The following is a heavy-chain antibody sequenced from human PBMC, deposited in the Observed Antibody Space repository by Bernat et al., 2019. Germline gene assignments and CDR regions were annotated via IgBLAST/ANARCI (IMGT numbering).Heavy chain of an antibody. D-gene: IGHD6-13*01. CDR3: ARDRGIAAAGDAFDI. V-gene: IGHV3-33*01. CDR2: IWYDGSNK. Sequence: QVQLVESGGGVVQPGRSLRLSCAASGFTFSSYGMHWVRQAPGNGLEWVAVIWYDGSNKYYADSVKGRFTISRDNSKNTLYLQMNSLRAEDTAVYYCARDRGIAAAGDAFDIWGQGTMVTVSS. CDR1: GFTFSSYG. J-gene: IGHJ3*02.